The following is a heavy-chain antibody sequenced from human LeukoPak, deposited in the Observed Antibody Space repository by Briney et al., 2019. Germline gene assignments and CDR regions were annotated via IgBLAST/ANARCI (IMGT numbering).Heavy chain of an antibody. CDR1: GFTFSSYA. Sequence: GGSLRLSCAASGFTFSSYAMSWVRQAPGKGLESVSAISASGRSTSYADSVKGRFTISRDNSKNTLYLQMNSRRAEDTAVYYCAKAVAGITGYWGQGTMVIVSS. CDR3: AKAVAGITGY. CDR2: ISASGRST. J-gene: IGHJ4*02. V-gene: IGHV3-23*01. D-gene: IGHD6-19*01.